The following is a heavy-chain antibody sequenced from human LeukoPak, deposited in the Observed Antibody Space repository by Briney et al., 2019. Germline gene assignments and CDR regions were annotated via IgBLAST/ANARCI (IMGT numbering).Heavy chain of an antibody. Sequence: GASVKVSCKASGYTFTSYGIIWVRQAPGQGLEWMGWISAYNGNTNYAQKLQGRVTMTTDTSTSTAYMELRSLRSDDTAVYYCAKDWDVRSYYYYGMDVWGQGTTVTVSS. CDR3: AKDWDVRSYYYYGMDV. CDR2: ISAYNGNT. CDR1: GYTFTSYG. J-gene: IGHJ6*02. V-gene: IGHV1-18*01. D-gene: IGHD1-26*01.